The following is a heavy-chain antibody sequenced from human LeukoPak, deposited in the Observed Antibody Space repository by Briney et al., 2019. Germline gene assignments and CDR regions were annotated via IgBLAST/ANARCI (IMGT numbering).Heavy chain of an antibody. V-gene: IGHV3-48*03. J-gene: IGHJ4*02. CDR3: VMVGTTTRRVY. CDR2: ISSSGSTI. CDR1: GFTFSSYE. D-gene: IGHD1-26*01. Sequence: PGGSLRLSCAASGFTFSSYEMNWVRQAPGRGLEWVSYISSSGSTIYYADSVKGRFTISRDNAKNSLYLQMNSLRAEDTAVYYCVMVGTTTRRVYWGQGNLVTVSS.